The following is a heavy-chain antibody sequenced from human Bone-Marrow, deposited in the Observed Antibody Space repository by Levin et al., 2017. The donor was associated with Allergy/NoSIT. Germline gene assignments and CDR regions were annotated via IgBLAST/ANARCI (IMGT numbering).Heavy chain of an antibody. D-gene: IGHD2-2*02. V-gene: IGHV1-69*13. CDR3: ASSLLYCSSTSCYNYCYYMDV. CDR1: GGTFSSYA. J-gene: IGHJ6*03. CDR2: IIPIFGTA. Sequence: SVKVSCKASGGTFSSYAISWVRQAPGQGLEWMGGIIPIFGTANYAQKFQGRVTITADESTSTAYMELSSLRSEDTAVYYCASSLLYCSSTSCYNYCYYMDVWGKGTTVTVSS.